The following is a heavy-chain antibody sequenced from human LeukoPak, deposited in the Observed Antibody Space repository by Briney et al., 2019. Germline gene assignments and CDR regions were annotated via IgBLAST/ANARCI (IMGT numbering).Heavy chain of an antibody. V-gene: IGHV3-23*01. CDR2: ISGNDEST. Sequence: PGGSLRLSCAASGFSCSTRGMSWVRQAPGKGLEWVSAISGNDESTFYADSVKGRFTIYRDNSRNTLYLQLSSLSAEDSAIYYYARDRRPARTYSGLFDYWGQGTLVTVSS. CDR1: GFSCSTRG. D-gene: IGHD5-12*01. J-gene: IGHJ4*02. CDR3: ARDRRPARTYSGLFDY.